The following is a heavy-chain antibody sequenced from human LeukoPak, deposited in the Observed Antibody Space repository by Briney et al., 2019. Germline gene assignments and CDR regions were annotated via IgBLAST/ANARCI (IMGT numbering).Heavy chain of an antibody. CDR1: GYTFTNFG. CDR2: ISPYNGNT. V-gene: IGHV1-18*01. CDR3: ARDAILSYHSDGSAYHGFDF. D-gene: IGHD3-22*01. J-gene: IGHJ4*02. Sequence: ASVKVSCKASGYTFTNFGVSWVRQAPGQGLEWMGWISPYNGNTYSAQKFQGRVTMTTDTPTNTAYMDLRSLRSDDTAMYYWARDAILSYHSDGSAYHGFDFWGQGTLVTVSS.